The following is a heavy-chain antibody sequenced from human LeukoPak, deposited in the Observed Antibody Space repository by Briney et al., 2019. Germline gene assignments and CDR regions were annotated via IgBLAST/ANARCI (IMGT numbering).Heavy chain of an antibody. CDR3: TTDISGYSYGLYGAFDI. CDR1: GFTFSSYA. J-gene: IGHJ3*02. CDR2: IKSKTDGGTT. Sequence: GGSLRLSCAASGFTFSSYAMSWVRQAPGKGLEWVGRIKSKTDGGTTDYAAPVKGRFTISRDDSKNTLYLQMNSLKTEDTAVYYCTTDISGYSYGLYGAFDIWGQGTMVTVSS. D-gene: IGHD5-18*01. V-gene: IGHV3-15*01.